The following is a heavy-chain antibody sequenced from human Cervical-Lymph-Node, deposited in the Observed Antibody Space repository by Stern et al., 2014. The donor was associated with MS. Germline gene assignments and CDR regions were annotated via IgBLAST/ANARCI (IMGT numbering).Heavy chain of an antibody. V-gene: IGHV4-61*02. Sequence: QVQLVESGPGLVKPSQTLSLTCTVSGGSISSSGYYWSWIRQPADKGLEWIGRIHDSGSTYYNPSLKRRVTISMDTSQHLFSLNLPSVTAADTAVYYCATTRWDLFTWNWFDPWGQGTLVTVSS. CDR1: GGSISSSGYY. D-gene: IGHD1-26*01. CDR2: IHDSGST. CDR3: ATTRWDLFTWNWFDP. J-gene: IGHJ5*02.